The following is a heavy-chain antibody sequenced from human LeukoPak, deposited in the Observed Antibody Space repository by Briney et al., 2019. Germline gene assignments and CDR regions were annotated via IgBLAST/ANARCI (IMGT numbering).Heavy chain of an antibody. CDR1: GYTFTSYD. V-gene: IGHV1-8*01. CDR3: ARGPAHNSSWFNYYYYYYMDV. J-gene: IGHJ6*03. Sequence: ASVKVSCKASGYTFTSYDINWVRQATGQGLEWMGWMNPNSGNTGYAQKFQGRVTMTRNTSISTAYMELSSLRSEDTAVYYCARGPAHNSSWFNYYYYYYMDVWGKGTTVTVSS. D-gene: IGHD6-13*01. CDR2: MNPNSGNT.